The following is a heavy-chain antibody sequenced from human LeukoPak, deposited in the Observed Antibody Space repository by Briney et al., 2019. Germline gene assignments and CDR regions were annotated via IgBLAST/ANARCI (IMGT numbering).Heavy chain of an antibody. D-gene: IGHD3-22*01. CDR2: INHSGST. CDR3: ARARYYYDSSGQKRAFDI. Sequence: SETLSLTCAVYGGSFSGYYWSWIRQPPGKGLEWIGEINHSGSTNYNPSLTSRVTISVDTSKNQFSLKLSSVTAADTAVYYCARARYYYDSSGQKRAFDIWGQGTMVTVSS. J-gene: IGHJ3*02. CDR1: GGSFSGYY. V-gene: IGHV4-34*01.